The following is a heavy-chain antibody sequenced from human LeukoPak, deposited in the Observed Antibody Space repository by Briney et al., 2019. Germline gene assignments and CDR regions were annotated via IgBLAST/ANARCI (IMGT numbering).Heavy chain of an antibody. J-gene: IGHJ4*02. D-gene: IGHD3-22*01. CDR1: GGSLSRGSYH. CDR2: IYYTGGT. V-gene: IGHV4-39*01. CDR3: ARHDNSGLDF. Sequence: PSETLSLTCTVSGGSLSRGSYHWAWIRQPPGKGLGWIRKIYYTGGTYNNPSLKSRDTISIDTSKDHSTLMRSSVTAADTAVYYCARHDNSGLDFWGQGTLVTVSS.